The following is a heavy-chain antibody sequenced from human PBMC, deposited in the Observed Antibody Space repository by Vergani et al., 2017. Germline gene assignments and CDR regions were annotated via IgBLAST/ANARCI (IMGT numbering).Heavy chain of an antibody. Sequence: QVQLVESGGGVVQPGRSLRLSCAASGFTFSSYGMHWVRQAPGKGLEWVAVISYDGSNKYYADSVKGRFTISRDNSKNTLYLQMNSLRAEDTAVYYCARADRRGYSGYDLWGQGTLVTSPQ. J-gene: IGHJ4*02. V-gene: IGHV3-30*03. CDR3: ARADRRGYSGYDL. CDR2: ISYDGSNK. CDR1: GFTFSSYG. D-gene: IGHD5-12*01.